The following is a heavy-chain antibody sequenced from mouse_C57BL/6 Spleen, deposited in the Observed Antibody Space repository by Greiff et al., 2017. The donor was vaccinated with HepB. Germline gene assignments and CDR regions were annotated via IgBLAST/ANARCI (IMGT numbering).Heavy chain of an antibody. V-gene: IGHV1-55*01. CDR2: IYPGSGST. CDR3: ARDGNYPGWFAY. D-gene: IGHD2-1*01. CDR1: GYTFTSYW. J-gene: IGHJ3*01. Sequence: VQLQQSGAELVKPGASVKMSCKASGYTFTSYWITWVKQRPGQGLEWIGDIYPGSGSTNYNEKFKSKATLTVDTSSSTAYMQLSSLTSEDSAVYYCARDGNYPGWFAYWGQGTLVTVSA.